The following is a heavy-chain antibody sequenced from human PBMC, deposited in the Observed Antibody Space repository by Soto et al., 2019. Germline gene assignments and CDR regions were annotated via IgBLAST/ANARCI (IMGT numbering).Heavy chain of an antibody. CDR2: IYYSGST. V-gene: IGHV4-39*01. CDR1: GDSINSDKYY. D-gene: IGHD3-9*01. CDR3: ARHEYYDILTGYPPPRLGFYFAY. J-gene: IGHJ4*02. Sequence: SETLSLTCSVSGDSINSDKYYWGWIRQPPGKGLEWIGSIYYSGSTYYNPSLKSRVTISVDTSKNQFSLKLSSVTAADTAVYYCARHEYYDILTGYPPPRLGFYFAYWGQGTLVTVSS.